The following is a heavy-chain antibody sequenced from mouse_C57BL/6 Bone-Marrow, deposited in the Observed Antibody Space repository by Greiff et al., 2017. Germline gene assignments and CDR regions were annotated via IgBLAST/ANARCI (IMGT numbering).Heavy chain of an antibody. CDR3: ARPAYDSDFYAMDF. CDR1: GYTFTSYW. CDR2: IDPSDSYT. Sequence: QVQLQQPGAELVMPGASVKLSCKASGYTFTSYWMHWVKQRPGQGLEWIGEIDPSDSYTNYNQKFKGKSTLTVDKSSSTAYMQLSSLTSEDSAVYYGARPAYDSDFYAMDFWGQGTAVTVSS. D-gene: IGHD2-12*01. J-gene: IGHJ4*01. V-gene: IGHV1-69*01.